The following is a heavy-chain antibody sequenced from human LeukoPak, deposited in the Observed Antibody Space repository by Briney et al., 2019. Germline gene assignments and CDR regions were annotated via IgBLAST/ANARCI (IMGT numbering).Heavy chain of an antibody. CDR1: GLTFSNAW. CDR2: IKSRLVGGKT. J-gene: IGHJ4*02. Sequence: GGSLRHSRAASGLTFSNAWMSWVRQAPGKGLEWVGRIKSRLVGGKTDYAAPVRGIFTIPRDVSINTLYLQMNSLEADYAAVYYCAAWGLYGSGNPFDYWGQGALVTVSS. CDR3: AAWGLYGSGNPFDY. V-gene: IGHV3-15*01. D-gene: IGHD3-10*01.